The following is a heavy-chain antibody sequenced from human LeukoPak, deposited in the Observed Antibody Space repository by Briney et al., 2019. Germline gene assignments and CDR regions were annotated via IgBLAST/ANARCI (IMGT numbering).Heavy chain of an antibody. J-gene: IGHJ6*03. V-gene: IGHV1-69*05. Sequence: SVTVSFKASGGTFSSYAISWVRQAPGQGLEWMGGIIPIFGTANYAQKFQGRVTITTDESTSTAYMELSSLRSEDTAVYYCALTGKTDCYYMDVWGKGTTVTVS. CDR1: GGTFSSYA. CDR2: IIPIFGTA. CDR3: ALTGKTDCYYMDV. D-gene: IGHD7-27*01.